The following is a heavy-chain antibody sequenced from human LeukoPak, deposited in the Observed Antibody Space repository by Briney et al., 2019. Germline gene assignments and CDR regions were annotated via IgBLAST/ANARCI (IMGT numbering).Heavy chain of an antibody. CDR3: ARNMGLGYSYGYPYFDY. Sequence: SETLSLTCTVSGGSISSYYWSWIRQPPGKGLEWIGYIYYRGSTNYIPSLKSRVTISVDTSKNQFSLKLSSVTAADTAVYYCARNMGLGYSYGYPYFDYWGQGTLVTVSS. V-gene: IGHV4-59*08. J-gene: IGHJ4*02. CDR2: IYYRGST. CDR1: GGSISSYY. D-gene: IGHD5-18*01.